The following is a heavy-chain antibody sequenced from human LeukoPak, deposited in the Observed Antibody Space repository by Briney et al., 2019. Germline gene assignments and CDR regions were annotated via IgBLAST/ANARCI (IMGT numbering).Heavy chain of an antibody. CDR1: GFTFSGSA. Sequence: GGSLKLSCAASGFTFSGSAMHWVRQASGKGLEWVGRIRSKANTYATAYAASVKGRFTISRDDSKNTAYLQLNSLNTEDMAVYYCSAAVGTDFYDYGMDVWGRGTTVTVSS. V-gene: IGHV3-73*01. J-gene: IGHJ6*02. CDR2: IRSKANTYAT. CDR3: SAAVGTDFYDYGMDV. D-gene: IGHD6-13*01.